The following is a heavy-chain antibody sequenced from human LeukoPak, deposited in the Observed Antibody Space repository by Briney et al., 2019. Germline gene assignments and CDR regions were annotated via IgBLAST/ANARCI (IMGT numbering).Heavy chain of an antibody. D-gene: IGHD4-11*01. J-gene: IGHJ4*02. Sequence: ASVKVSCKASGYTFTSYGISWVRQAPGQGLEWMGGIIPIFGTANYAQKFQGRVTITADESTSTAYMELSSLRSEDTAVYYCAKETMTTVSDWGQGTLVTVSS. V-gene: IGHV1-69*13. CDR3: AKETMTTVSD. CDR2: IIPIFGTA. CDR1: GYTFTSYG.